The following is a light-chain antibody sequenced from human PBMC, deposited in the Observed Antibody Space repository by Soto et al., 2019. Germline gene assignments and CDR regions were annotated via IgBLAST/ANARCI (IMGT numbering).Light chain of an antibody. Sequence: EIVLTQSPGTLSLSPGERGTLSCRASQSVSSSHLAWYQQKPGQAPRLLIYGASSRATGIPDRFSGSGSGTDCSLTISRLEPEDFAVYYSQQYGSSPWTFGQGTKVEVK. CDR1: QSVSSSH. J-gene: IGKJ1*01. CDR3: QQYGSSPWT. V-gene: IGKV3-20*01. CDR2: GAS.